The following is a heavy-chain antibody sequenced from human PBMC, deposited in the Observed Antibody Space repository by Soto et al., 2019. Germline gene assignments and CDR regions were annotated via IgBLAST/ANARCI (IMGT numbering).Heavy chain of an antibody. D-gene: IGHD3-22*01. CDR3: ARQIYDSDTGPNFQYYFDS. CDR1: GYSFAGYW. Sequence: GESLKISCKGSGYSFAGYWITWVRRKPGKGLEWMGRIDPSDSQTYYSPSFRGHVTISATKSITTVFLQWSSLRASDTAMYYCARQIYDSDTGPNFQYYFDSWVQGTPVTVSS. J-gene: IGHJ4*02. CDR2: IDPSDSQT. V-gene: IGHV5-10-1*01.